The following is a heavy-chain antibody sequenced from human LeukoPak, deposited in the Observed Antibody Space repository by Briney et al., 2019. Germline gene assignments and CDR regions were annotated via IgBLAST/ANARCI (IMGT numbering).Heavy chain of an antibody. D-gene: IGHD3-10*01. V-gene: IGHV3-23*01. J-gene: IGHJ6*02. Sequence: GSLRLSCAASGFTFRNYAMSWVRQAPGKGLEWVSALSGSGGSTYYADSVKGRFTISRDNSKNTLFLQMNSLRAEDTAVYYCAKEFMVRGVNILYYGMDVWGQGTTVTVSS. CDR1: GFTFRNYA. CDR3: AKEFMVRGVNILYYGMDV. CDR2: LSGSGGST.